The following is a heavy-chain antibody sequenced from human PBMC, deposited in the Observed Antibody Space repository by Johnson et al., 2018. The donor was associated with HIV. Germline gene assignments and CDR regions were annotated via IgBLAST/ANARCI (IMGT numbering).Heavy chain of an antibody. CDR2: IWYDGSNK. V-gene: IGHV3-33*06. D-gene: IGHD6-13*01. CDR3: AKDQAYSSSWEGVFDI. CDR1: GFTFSSYG. Sequence: VQLVESGGGVVQPGRSLRLSCTASGFTFSSYGMHWVRQAPGKGLEWVAVIWYDGSNKYYADSVKGRLTISRDNSKNTLYLQMNSLRAEDTAVYYCAKDQAYSSSWEGVFDIWGQGTRVIVSS. J-gene: IGHJ3*02.